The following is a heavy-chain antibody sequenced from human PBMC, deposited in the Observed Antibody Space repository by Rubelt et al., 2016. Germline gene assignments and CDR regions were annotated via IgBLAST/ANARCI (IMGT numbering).Heavy chain of an antibody. CDR2: IYPADSET. CDR1: GYRFSTSW. Sequence: EVQLVQSGAEVKKPGESLKISCKTSGYRFSTSWIAWVRQMPGKGLEGMGTIYPADSETTNSPSFQGQVTSSADTSITSAYLQWRSLNASDTAVYYCVRDSTEVFDIWGQGTMVIVSS. J-gene: IGHJ3*02. V-gene: IGHV5-51*03. CDR3: VRDSTEVFDI. D-gene: IGHD2-21*02.